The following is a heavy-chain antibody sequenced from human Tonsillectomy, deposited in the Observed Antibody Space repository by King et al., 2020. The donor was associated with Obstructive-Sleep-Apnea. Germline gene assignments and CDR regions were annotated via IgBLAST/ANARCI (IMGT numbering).Heavy chain of an antibody. J-gene: IGHJ4*02. D-gene: IGHD2-15*01. Sequence: QLVQSGAEVKKPGASVKVSCKASGYTFTSYGISCVRQAPGQGLEWMGWISAYNGNTNYAQKLQGRVTMTTNTSTSTAYMELRGLRSDDTAVYYCARDQALYCSGGSCYSLGFDYWGQGTLVTVSS. CDR2: ISAYNGNT. V-gene: IGHV1-18*04. CDR3: ARDQALYCSGGSCYSLGFDY. CDR1: GYTFTSYG.